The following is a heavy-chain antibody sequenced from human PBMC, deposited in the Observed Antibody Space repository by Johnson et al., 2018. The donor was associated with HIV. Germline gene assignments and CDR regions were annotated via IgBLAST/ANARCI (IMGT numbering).Heavy chain of an antibody. D-gene: IGHD6-19*01. CDR2: ISYDGSNK. Sequence: QVQLVESGGGVVQPGRSLRLSCAASGFTFSSYAMHWVRQAPGKGLEWVAVISYDGSNKYYADSVKGRFTISRDNSMNTLYLQMNSLRAEDTAVYYCARDLSRYIAVATFDAFDIWGQGTMVTVSS. J-gene: IGHJ3*02. V-gene: IGHV3-30-3*01. CDR3: ARDLSRYIAVATFDAFDI. CDR1: GFTFSSYA.